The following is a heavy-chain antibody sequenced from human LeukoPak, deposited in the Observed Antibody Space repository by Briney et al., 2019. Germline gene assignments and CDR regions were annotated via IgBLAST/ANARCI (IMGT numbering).Heavy chain of an antibody. V-gene: IGHV1-3*01. CDR1: GYTFTSYA. D-gene: IGHD6-19*01. J-gene: IGHJ4*02. Sequence: ASVKVSCKASGYTFTSYAMHWVRQDPGQRLEWMGWINAGNGNTKYSQKFQGRITITRDTSASTAYMELSSLRSEDTAVYYCARPRGYSSGGFDYWGQGTLVTVSS. CDR3: ARPRGYSSGGFDY. CDR2: INAGNGNT.